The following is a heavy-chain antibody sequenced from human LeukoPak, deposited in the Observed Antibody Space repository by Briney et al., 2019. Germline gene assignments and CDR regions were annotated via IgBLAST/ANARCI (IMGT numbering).Heavy chain of an antibody. Sequence: GGSLRLSCAASGFTFSSYTMSWVRQAPGKGLEWVSTITTSDGNTYYADSVKGRFTVSRDNSKNTLYLQMNSLRTEDTAVYYCAKDGGLWVSAHWGDSWGRGTLVTVSS. D-gene: IGHD7-27*01. CDR2: ITTSDGNT. CDR1: GFTFSSYT. CDR3: AKDGGLWVSAHWGDS. J-gene: IGHJ4*02. V-gene: IGHV3-23*01.